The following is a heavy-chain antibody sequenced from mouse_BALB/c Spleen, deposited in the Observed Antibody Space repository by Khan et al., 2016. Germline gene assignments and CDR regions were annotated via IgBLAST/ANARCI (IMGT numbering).Heavy chain of an antibody. CDR3: SRGLGRGYFDY. J-gene: IGHJ2*01. V-gene: IGHV1-9*01. CDR2: ILPGSGSI. Sequence: VQLQQSGAELMKPGASVKISCKATGYTFSTYWIEWVKQRPGHGLEWIGEILPGSGSINYNEKFKGKATFTADTSSNTAYMQLSSLTSEDSAVYYCSRGLGRGYFDYWGQGTTLTVSS. CDR1: GYTFSTYW.